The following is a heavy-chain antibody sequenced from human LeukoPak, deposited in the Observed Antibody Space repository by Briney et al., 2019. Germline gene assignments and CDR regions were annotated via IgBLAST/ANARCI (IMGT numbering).Heavy chain of an antibody. CDR2: INPSGGST. V-gene: IGHV1-46*01. D-gene: IGHD6-19*01. J-gene: IGHJ4*02. CDR3: ARSYREGVAVAGSIDY. Sequence: ASVKVSCKASGYTFTSYYTHWVRQAPGQGLEWMGIINPSGGSTSYAQKFQGRVTMTRDMSTSTVYMELSSLRSEDTAVYYCARSYREGVAVAGSIDYWGQGTLVTVSS. CDR1: GYTFTSYY.